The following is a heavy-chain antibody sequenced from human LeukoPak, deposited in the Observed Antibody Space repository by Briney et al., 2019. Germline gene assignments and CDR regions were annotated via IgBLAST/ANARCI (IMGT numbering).Heavy chain of an antibody. D-gene: IGHD1-14*01. Sequence: SETLSLTCSVSGYSISRGYHWAWVRQPPGKGLEWIGSVHHSGATYYNPSLNSRLTISADTSKNQFSLKMDSVTAADTAVYYCARINSNPDYWGQGTLVSVSS. CDR1: GYSISRGYH. J-gene: IGHJ4*02. CDR2: VHHSGAT. V-gene: IGHV4-38-2*02. CDR3: ARINSNPDY.